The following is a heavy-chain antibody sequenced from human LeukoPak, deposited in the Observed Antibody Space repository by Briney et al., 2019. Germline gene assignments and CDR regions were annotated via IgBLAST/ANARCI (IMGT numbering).Heavy chain of an antibody. CDR3: ARDVWYPFDT. CDR1: GGSFSGYY. D-gene: IGHD2-15*01. J-gene: IGHJ5*02. V-gene: IGHV4-34*01. Sequence: SETLSLTCAVYGGSFSGYYWSWIRQPPGKGLEWIGEINHSGSTNYNPSLKSRVTISVDTSKNQFSLKLSSVTAADTAVYYCARDVWYPFDTWGQGTLVTVSS. CDR2: INHSGST.